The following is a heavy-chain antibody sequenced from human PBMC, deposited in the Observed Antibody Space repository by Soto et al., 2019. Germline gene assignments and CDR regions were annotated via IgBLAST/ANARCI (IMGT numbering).Heavy chain of an antibody. J-gene: IGHJ6*02. CDR2: MNPNSGNT. CDR3: ARGLTVYSAVLHYYYAMDV. D-gene: IGHD2-8*01. V-gene: IGHV1-8*01. Sequence: ASVKVSCKASGYTFTSYDINWVRQATGQGLEWMGWMNPNSGNTGYAQKFQGRVTMTRNTSISTAYMELSSLTSEDSAVYYCARGLTVYSAVLHYYYAMDVWGQGTTVIVSS. CDR1: GYTFTSYD.